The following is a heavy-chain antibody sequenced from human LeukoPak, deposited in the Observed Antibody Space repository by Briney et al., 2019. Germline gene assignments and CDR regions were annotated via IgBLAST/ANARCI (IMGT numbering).Heavy chain of an antibody. Sequence: GGSLRLSCAAPGFNFVNYAMQWVRQAPGKGLDWVALISYDGSFQSYADSVKGRFTISRDSSTNTVSLQMNSLRDEDTAMYYCAREIRGYYAAYWGQGILVTVSS. V-gene: IGHV3-30*04. CDR3: AREIRGYYAAY. J-gene: IGHJ4*02. D-gene: IGHD3-3*01. CDR2: ISYDGSFQ. CDR1: GFNFVNYA.